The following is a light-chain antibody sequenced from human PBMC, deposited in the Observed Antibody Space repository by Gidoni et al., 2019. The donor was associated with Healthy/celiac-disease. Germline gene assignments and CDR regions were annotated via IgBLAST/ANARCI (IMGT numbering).Light chain of an antibody. CDR2: AAS. CDR1: QSISSY. Sequence: DIQMTQSPSSLSASVGDRVTITCRASQSISSYLNWYQQKPGKAPKRLIYAASSLQSGVPSRFRGSGSGKDFTLTISSLQPEDFATYYCQQSYSTPRTFGQGTKVEIK. V-gene: IGKV1-39*01. J-gene: IGKJ1*01. CDR3: QQSYSTPRT.